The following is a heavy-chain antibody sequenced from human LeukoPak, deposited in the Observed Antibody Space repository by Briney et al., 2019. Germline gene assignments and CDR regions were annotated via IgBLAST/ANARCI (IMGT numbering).Heavy chain of an antibody. CDR3: ARVGRVSIYPSYMDV. CDR1: GFTFSTFP. D-gene: IGHD6-6*01. V-gene: IGHV3-30*04. J-gene: IGHJ6*03. Sequence: GGSLRLSCEASGFTFSTFPMHWVRQTPDKGLEWVAVISDDGRDVYYADSVKGRFTISRDNSKNTLYLQMHSVSPEDTAVVYCARVGRVSIYPSYMDVWGKGTTVTVFS. CDR2: ISDDGRDV.